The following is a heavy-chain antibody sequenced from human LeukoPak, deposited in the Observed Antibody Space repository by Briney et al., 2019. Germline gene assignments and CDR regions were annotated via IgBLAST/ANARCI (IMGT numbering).Heavy chain of an antibody. V-gene: IGHV1-3*01. CDR3: ARDRRGFDY. J-gene: IGHJ4*02. CDR1: GYTFTNYY. CDR2: LNVGNGNT. Sequence: ASVKVSCKASGYTFTNYYMHWVRQAPGQGLEWMGWLNVGNGNTKYSQKFQGRVTITRDTSASTAYMELSSLRSEDTAVYYCARDRRGFDYWGQGTLVTVSS.